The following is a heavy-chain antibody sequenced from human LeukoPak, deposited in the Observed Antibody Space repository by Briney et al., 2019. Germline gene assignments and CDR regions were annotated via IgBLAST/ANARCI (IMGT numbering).Heavy chain of an antibody. CDR1: GYTFTGYY. J-gene: IGHJ4*02. D-gene: IGHD6-13*01. Sequence: GASVKVSCKASGYTFTGYYMHWVRQAPGQGPEWMGRINPNSGDTNYAQKIQGRGTMTRDTFISTAYMELSRLRSDDTAVYYCARDTGIAAAPTRDYWGQGTLVTVSS. CDR3: ARDTGIAAAPTRDY. CDR2: INPNSGDT. V-gene: IGHV1-2*06.